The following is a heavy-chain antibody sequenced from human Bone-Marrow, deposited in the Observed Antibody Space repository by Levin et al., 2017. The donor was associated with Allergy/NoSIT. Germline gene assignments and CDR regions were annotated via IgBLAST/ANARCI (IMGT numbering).Heavy chain of an antibody. J-gene: IGHJ4*02. CDR1: GFTFGNYA. CDR3: AKRIGYCSGGICPNHFGD. D-gene: IGHD2-15*01. Sequence: GGSLRLSCAASGFTFGNYAINWVRQAPGKGLEWVSSISGSGTNIYYADSVRGRFTISRDSSKSTVFLQTNSLRADDTAVYYCAKRIGYCSGGICPNHFGDWGQGTLVTVSS. V-gene: IGHV3-23*01. CDR2: ISGSGTNI.